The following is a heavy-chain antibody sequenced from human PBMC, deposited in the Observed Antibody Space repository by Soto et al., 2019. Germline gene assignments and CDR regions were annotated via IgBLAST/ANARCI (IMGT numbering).Heavy chain of an antibody. CDR3: ASDAPPEDY. V-gene: IGHV1-18*01. J-gene: IGHJ4*02. CDR2: IRAYNGNT. Sequence: QVQLVQSGTEVKKPGASVKVSCKASGYTFTSYGISWVRQAPGQGLEWMGWIRAYNGNTNYAQKLQGRVTMTTDTSTNTAYMGLRSLRSDDTAVYYCASDAPPEDYWGQGTLVTVSS. CDR1: GYTFTSYG.